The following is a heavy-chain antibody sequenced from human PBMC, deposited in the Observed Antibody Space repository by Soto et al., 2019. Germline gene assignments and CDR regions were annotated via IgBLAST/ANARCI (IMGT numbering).Heavy chain of an antibody. Sequence: PGGSLRLSCAASGFTFSSYDMHWVRQATGKGLEWVSAIGTAGDTYYPGSVKGRFTISRENAKNSLYLQMNSLRAEDTAVYYCARAGEYYDFWSGYYRYYYYGMDVWGQGTTVTVSS. CDR1: GFTFSSYD. J-gene: IGHJ6*02. V-gene: IGHV3-13*01. CDR2: IGTAGDT. D-gene: IGHD3-3*01. CDR3: ARAGEYYDFWSGYYRYYYYGMDV.